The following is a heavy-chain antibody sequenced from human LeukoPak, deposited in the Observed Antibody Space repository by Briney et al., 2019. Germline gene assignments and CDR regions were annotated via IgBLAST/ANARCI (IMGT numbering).Heavy chain of an antibody. CDR3: ARDTVLMVRGGVGFDP. V-gene: IGHV4-59*01. Sequence: SETLSLTCTVSGGSISSYYWSWIRQPPGKGLEWIGYIYYSGSTNYNPSLKSRVTISVDTSKNQFSLKLSSVTAADTAVYYCARDTVLMVRGGVGFDPWGQGTLVTVSS. J-gene: IGHJ5*02. D-gene: IGHD3-10*01. CDR2: IYYSGST. CDR1: GGSISSYY.